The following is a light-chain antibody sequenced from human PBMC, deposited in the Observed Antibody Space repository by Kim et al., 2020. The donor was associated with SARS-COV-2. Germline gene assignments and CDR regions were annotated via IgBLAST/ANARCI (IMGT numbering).Light chain of an antibody. J-gene: IGKJ4*01. CDR2: GAS. V-gene: IGKV3-15*01. CDR3: QQYNNWPLT. Sequence: VSPRERATLACRASQSVSSNLAWYQQKPGQAPRLLIYGASTRATGIPARFSGSGSGTEFTLTISSLQSEDFAVYYCQQYNNWPLTFGGGTKVDI. CDR1: QSVSSN.